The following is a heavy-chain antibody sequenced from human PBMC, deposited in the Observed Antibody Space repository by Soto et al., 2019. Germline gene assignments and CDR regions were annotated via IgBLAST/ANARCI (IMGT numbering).Heavy chain of an antibody. V-gene: IGHV1-69*13. Sequence: ASVKVSCKASGGTFSSYAISWVRQAPGQGLEWMGGIILIFGTANYAQKFQGRVTITADESTSTAYMELSSLRSEDTAVYYCARAALAYYYYYGMDVWGQGTTVTVSS. CDR2: IILIFGTA. CDR3: ARAALAYYYYYGMDV. CDR1: GGTFSSYA. J-gene: IGHJ6*02.